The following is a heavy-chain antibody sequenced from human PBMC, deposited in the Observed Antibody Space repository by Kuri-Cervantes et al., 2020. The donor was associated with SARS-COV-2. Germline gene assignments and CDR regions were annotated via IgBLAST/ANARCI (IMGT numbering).Heavy chain of an antibody. D-gene: IGHD3-9*01. Sequence: SETLSLTCAVYGGSFSGYYWSWIRQPPGKGPEWIGEINHSGSTNYNPSLKSRVTISVDTSKDQFSLKLSSVTAADTAVYYCARILRRYYYGMDVWGQGTTVTVSS. V-gene: IGHV4-34*01. CDR1: GGSFSGYY. J-gene: IGHJ6*02. CDR3: ARILRRYYYGMDV. CDR2: INHSGST.